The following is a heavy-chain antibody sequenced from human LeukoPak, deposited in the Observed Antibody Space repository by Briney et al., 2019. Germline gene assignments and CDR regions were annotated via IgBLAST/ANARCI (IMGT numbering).Heavy chain of an antibody. D-gene: IGHD3-16*01. Sequence: GGSLRLSCAASGFTFSTYWMTWVRQAPGKGLEWVANMKGDGSEIHYVDSVKGRFTISRDNAKNSLYLQMNYLRAEDTAVYYCARPAYTAAYDPWGQGTMVTVSS. V-gene: IGHV3-7*01. CDR3: ARPAYTAAYDP. J-gene: IGHJ3*01. CDR1: GFTFSTYW. CDR2: MKGDGSEI.